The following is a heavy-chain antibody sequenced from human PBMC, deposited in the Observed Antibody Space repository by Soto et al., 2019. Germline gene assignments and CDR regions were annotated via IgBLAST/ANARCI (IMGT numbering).Heavy chain of an antibody. J-gene: IGHJ4*02. Sequence: ASVKVSCKASGYTFTSDGISWVRQAPGQGLECMGGIIPIFGTANYAQKFQGRVTITADESTSTAYMDLSSLRSEDTAVYYCARESRYCSGGSCYFLPGIADWGQGTLVTVSS. D-gene: IGHD2-15*01. CDR3: ARESRYCSGGSCYFLPGIAD. CDR2: IIPIFGTA. CDR1: GYTFTSDG. V-gene: IGHV1-69*13.